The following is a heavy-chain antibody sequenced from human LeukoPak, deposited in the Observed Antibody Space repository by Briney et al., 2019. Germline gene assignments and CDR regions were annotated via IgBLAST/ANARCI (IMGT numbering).Heavy chain of an antibody. CDR2: INPNSGGT. J-gene: IGHJ4*02. Sequence: GASVKVSCKASGYTFTGYYMHCVRQAPGQGLEWMGWINPNSGGTNYAQKFQGRVTMTRDTSISTAYMELSRLRSDDTAVYYCARDKSGYDWRYFDYWGQGTLVTVSS. CDR1: GYTFTGYY. CDR3: ARDKSGYDWRYFDY. D-gene: IGHD5-12*01. V-gene: IGHV1-2*02.